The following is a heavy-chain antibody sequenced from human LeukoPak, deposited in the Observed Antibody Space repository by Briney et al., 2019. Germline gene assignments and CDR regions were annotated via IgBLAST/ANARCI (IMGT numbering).Heavy chain of an antibody. J-gene: IGHJ6*02. CDR3: ARGPATVTASYYYYGMDV. CDR1: GFTFSNYD. Sequence: GGSLRLSCAASGFTFSNYDMHWVRQAPGKGLEWVSAICTAGDTYYPGSVKGRFTISRENAKNSLYLQMNSLRAGDTAVYYCARGPATVTASYYYYGMDVWGQGTTVTVSS. CDR2: ICTAGDT. V-gene: IGHV3-13*01. D-gene: IGHD4-17*01.